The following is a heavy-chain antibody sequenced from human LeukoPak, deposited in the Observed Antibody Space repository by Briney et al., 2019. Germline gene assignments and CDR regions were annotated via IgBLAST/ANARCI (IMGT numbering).Heavy chain of an antibody. CDR2: ISYDGSNK. CDR3: ARERSPSSIAARDGLDY. D-gene: IGHD6-6*01. CDR1: GFTFSSYA. J-gene: IGHJ4*02. V-gene: IGHV3-30*01. Sequence: GGSLRLSCAASGFTFSSYAMHWVRQAPGKGLEWVAVISYDGSNKHYADSVKGRFTISRDNSKNTLYLQMNSLRAEDTAVYYCARERSPSSIAARDGLDYWGQGTLVTVSS.